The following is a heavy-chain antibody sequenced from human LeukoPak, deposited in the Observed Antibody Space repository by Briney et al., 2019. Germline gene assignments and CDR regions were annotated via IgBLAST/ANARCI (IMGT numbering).Heavy chain of an antibody. V-gene: IGHV3-74*01. D-gene: IGHD1-1*01. CDR2: INSDGSST. CDR1: GFTFSNYW. Sequence: GGSLRLSCAVSGFTFSNYWMYWVRQAPGKRLVWVARINSDGSSTTYADSVEGRFTISRDNTKSMLHLQMHSLRVDDSAVYFCTRTTTTADWYFDLWGRGILVTVSS. J-gene: IGHJ2*01. CDR3: TRTTTTADWYFDL.